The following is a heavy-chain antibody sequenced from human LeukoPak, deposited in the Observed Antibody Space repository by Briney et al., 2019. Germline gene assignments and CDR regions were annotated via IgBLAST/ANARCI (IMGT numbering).Heavy chain of an antibody. CDR1: GGSISSSRYY. CDR3: ATPYSGGYHGLDI. V-gene: IGHV4-39*01. D-gene: IGHD1-26*01. CDR2: IYYSGSI. Sequence: NPSETLSLTCTVSGGSISSSRYYWGWIRQPPGKGLGWIGSIYYSGSIYYNPSLRSRVTISVDTSRNQFSLKLSSVTAADTAVYYCATPYSGGYHGLDIWGQGTMITVSS. J-gene: IGHJ3*02.